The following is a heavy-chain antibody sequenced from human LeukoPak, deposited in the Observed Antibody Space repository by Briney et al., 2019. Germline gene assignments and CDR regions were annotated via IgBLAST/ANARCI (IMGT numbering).Heavy chain of an antibody. Sequence: SETLSLTCTVSGGSISSSSYYWGWIRQPPRKGLEWIGSIYYSGSTYYNPSLKSRVTISVDTSKNQFSLKLSSVTAADTAVYYCAREGLPVTTLEDYYYYYMDVWGKGTTVTVSS. D-gene: IGHD4-11*01. J-gene: IGHJ6*03. V-gene: IGHV4-39*07. CDR1: GGSISSSSYY. CDR3: AREGLPVTTLEDYYYYYMDV. CDR2: IYYSGST.